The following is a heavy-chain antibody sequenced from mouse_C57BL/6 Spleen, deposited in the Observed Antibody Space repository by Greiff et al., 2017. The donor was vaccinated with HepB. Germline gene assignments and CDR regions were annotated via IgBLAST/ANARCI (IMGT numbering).Heavy chain of an antibody. Sequence: QVQLKQSGAELVKPGALVKISCKASGYAFSSYWMNWVKQRPGKGLEWIGQIYPGDGDTNYNGKFKGKATLTADKSSSTAYMQLSSLTSEDSAVYFCARGAYYSNPWYFDVWGTGTTVTVSS. J-gene: IGHJ1*03. CDR1: GYAFSSYW. CDR2: IYPGDGDT. V-gene: IGHV1-80*01. CDR3: ARGAYYSNPWYFDV. D-gene: IGHD2-5*01.